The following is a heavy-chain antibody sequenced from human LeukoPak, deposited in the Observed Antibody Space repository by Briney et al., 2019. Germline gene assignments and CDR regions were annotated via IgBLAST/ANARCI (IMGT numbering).Heavy chain of an antibody. D-gene: IGHD1-7*01. V-gene: IGHV3-7*04. CDR3: GREIPGGTTSLDC. CDR2: IKEDGSDK. CDR1: GFTFSNYW. J-gene: IGHJ4*02. Sequence: GGSLRLSCAASGFTFSNYWVSWVRQAPGKGLEWVAHIKEDGSDKNYVDSVRGRFTISRDNAKNALYLQMNSLRAEDTAVYYCGREIPGGTTSLDCWGQGTVVTVSS.